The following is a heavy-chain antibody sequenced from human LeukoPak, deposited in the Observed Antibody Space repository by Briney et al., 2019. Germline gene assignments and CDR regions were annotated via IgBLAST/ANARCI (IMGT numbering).Heavy chain of an antibody. V-gene: IGHV1-8*01. J-gene: IGHJ4*02. CDR1: GYTFTSYD. D-gene: IGHD6-13*01. Sequence: ASVKVSCKASGYTFTSYDINWVRQATGQGLEWMGWMNPNSGNTGYAQKFQGRVTMTRNTSISTAYMELSSLRSEDTAVYYCARGILQQLRSFGSPEFDYWGQGTLVTVSS. CDR2: MNPNSGNT. CDR3: ARGILQQLRSFGSPEFDY.